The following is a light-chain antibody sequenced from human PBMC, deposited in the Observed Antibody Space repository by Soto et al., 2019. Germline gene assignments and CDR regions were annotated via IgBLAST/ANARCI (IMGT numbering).Light chain of an antibody. J-gene: IGKJ3*01. CDR3: QQYGSSPFT. V-gene: IGKV3-20*01. Sequence: EIVLTQSTGTLSLSPGERATLSCRASQSVSSSYLAWYQQKHGQAPRLLIYGASSRATGIPDSFSGSGSGTYFTLTISSLETEDFAVYYCQQYGSSPFTFGPENKVDIK. CDR1: QSVSSSY. CDR2: GAS.